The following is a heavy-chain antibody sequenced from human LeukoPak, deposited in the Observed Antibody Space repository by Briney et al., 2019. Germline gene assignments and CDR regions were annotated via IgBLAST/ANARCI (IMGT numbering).Heavy chain of an antibody. V-gene: IGHV3-53*01. CDR3: ARGELELLAGDY. Sequence: GGSLRLSCTASGFTFSNFWMGWVRQAPGKGLEWVSVIYSGGSTYYADSVKGRFTISRDNSKNTLYLQMNSLRAEDTAVYYCARGELELLAGDYWGQGTLVTVSS. CDR1: GFTFSNFW. CDR2: IYSGGST. J-gene: IGHJ4*02. D-gene: IGHD1-7*01.